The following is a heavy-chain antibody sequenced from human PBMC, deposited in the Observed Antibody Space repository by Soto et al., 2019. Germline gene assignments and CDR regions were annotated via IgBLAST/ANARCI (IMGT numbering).Heavy chain of an antibody. Sequence: ASVKVSCKASGYTFTSYGISWVRQAPGQGLEWMGWISAYNGNTNYAQKLQGRVTMTRDTSTSTAYMELSSLRSEDTAVYYCARDDDYYGSGSYPLYFDYWGQGTLVTVSS. CDR3: ARDDDYYGSGSYPLYFDY. CDR2: ISAYNGNT. D-gene: IGHD3-10*01. V-gene: IGHV1-18*01. CDR1: GYTFTSYG. J-gene: IGHJ4*02.